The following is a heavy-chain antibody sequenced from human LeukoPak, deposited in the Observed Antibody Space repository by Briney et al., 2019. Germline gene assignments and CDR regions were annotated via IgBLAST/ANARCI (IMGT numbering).Heavy chain of an antibody. V-gene: IGHV4-59*08. CDR2: IYYSGTT. D-gene: IGHD6-13*01. Sequence: SETLSLTCTVSGGSISDYYWNWIWQPPGKGLEWIGYIYYSGTTNYNPSLESRVTISVDTSKNQFSLKLRYVTAADTAVYYCARSSSWQAHLGYWGQGTLVTVSS. J-gene: IGHJ4*02. CDR1: GGSISDYY. CDR3: ARSSSWQAHLGY.